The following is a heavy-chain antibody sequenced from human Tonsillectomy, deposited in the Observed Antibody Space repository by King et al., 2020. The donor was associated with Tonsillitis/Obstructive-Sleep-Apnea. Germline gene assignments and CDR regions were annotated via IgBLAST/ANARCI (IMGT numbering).Heavy chain of an antibody. V-gene: IGHV3-30*18. J-gene: IGHJ4*02. Sequence: QLVQSGGGVVQPGRSLRLSCAASGFTFSSYGMHWVRQAPGKGLEWLAVVSYDGSNKYYADSVKGRFTISRDNSKNTLYLQMNSLRAEDTAVYYCAKGGSPLFDYWGQGTLVTVSS. CDR1: GFTFSSYG. CDR2: VSYDGSNK. CDR3: AKGGSPLFDY. D-gene: IGHD3-16*01.